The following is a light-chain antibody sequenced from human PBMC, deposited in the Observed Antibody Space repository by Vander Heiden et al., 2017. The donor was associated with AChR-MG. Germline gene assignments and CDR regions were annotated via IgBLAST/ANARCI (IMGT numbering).Light chain of an antibody. CDR2: KAS. V-gene: IGKV1-5*03. CDR1: QTISFW. Sequence: DIQMTQSPSTLSASVGDRVTITCRASQTISFWLAWFQQKPGKAPKLLIYKASNLESGVPSRFSGSGFGTEFTLTISSLQPDDFATYYCQHYHSSRYTFGQGTKVEIK. J-gene: IGKJ2*01. CDR3: QHYHSSRYT.